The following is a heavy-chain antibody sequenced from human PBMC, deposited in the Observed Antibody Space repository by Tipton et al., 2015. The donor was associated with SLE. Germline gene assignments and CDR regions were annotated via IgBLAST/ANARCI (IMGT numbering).Heavy chain of an antibody. CDR1: GGSISSYY. Sequence: LRLSCTVSGGSISSYYWSWIRQPPGKGLEWIGEINHSGSTNYNPSLKSRVTISVDTSKNQFSLNLSSVTAADTAVYYCARGPIVLAYWGQGTLVTVSS. J-gene: IGHJ4*02. CDR2: INHSGST. D-gene: IGHD2-8*02. V-gene: IGHV4-34*01. CDR3: ARGPIVLAY.